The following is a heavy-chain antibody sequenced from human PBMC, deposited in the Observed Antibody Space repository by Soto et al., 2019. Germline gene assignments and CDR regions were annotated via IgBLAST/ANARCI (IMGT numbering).Heavy chain of an antibody. CDR2: ITGSGGAM. D-gene: IGHD2-21*01. Sequence: LRLSCTASGFDFSGSEMNWFRQAPGKGLEWVAYITGSGGAMFHADSVKGRFSISRDNAKNSLFLEMNNLTADDAGLYYCAKVAPFILGSPFWGQGTLVTVS. CDR3: AKVAPFILGSPF. V-gene: IGHV3-48*03. CDR1: GFDFSGSE. J-gene: IGHJ4*02.